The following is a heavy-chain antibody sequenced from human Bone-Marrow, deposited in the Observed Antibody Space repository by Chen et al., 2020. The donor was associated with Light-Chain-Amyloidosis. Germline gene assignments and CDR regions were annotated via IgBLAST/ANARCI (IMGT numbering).Heavy chain of an antibody. CDR1: GFTFSSNY. J-gene: IGHJ4*02. CDR3: ARDRGSYPGGGYFDY. Sequence: EVQLVESGGGLIQPGGSLRLSCAASGFTFSSNYMPWVRQAPGKGLEWVSVIYSGDNTYYADSVKGRFTISRDNSKNTLYLQMNSLRAEDAALYYCARDRGSYPGGGYFDYWGQGTLVSVSS. V-gene: IGHV3-53*01. CDR2: IYSGDNT. D-gene: IGHD1-26*01.